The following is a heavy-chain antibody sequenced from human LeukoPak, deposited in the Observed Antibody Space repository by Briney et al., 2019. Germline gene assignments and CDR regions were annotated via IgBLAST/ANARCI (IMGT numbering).Heavy chain of an antibody. CDR1: GGSISSYY. CDR2: IYYSGST. Sequence: PSETLSLTCTVSGGSISSYYWSWIRHPPGKGLEWIGYIYYSGSTNYNPSLKSRVTISVDTSKNQFSLKLSSVTAADTAVYYCARHGDYLNWFDPWGQGTLVTVSS. V-gene: IGHV4-59*08. D-gene: IGHD4-17*01. J-gene: IGHJ5*02. CDR3: ARHGDYLNWFDP.